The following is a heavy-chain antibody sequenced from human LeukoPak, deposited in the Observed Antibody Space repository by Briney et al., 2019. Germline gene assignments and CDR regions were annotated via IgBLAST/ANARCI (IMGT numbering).Heavy chain of an antibody. Sequence: GGSLRLSCAASGFTFSDYSMNWVRQATGKGLEWVSYISSSSSTIYYADSVKGRFTISRDNAKNSLYLQMNSLRAEDTAVYYCARAVAVAGTLPFFDYWGQGTLVTVSS. CDR1: GFTFSDYS. CDR3: ARAVAVAGTLPFFDY. D-gene: IGHD6-19*01. CDR2: ISSSSSTI. V-gene: IGHV3-48*01. J-gene: IGHJ4*02.